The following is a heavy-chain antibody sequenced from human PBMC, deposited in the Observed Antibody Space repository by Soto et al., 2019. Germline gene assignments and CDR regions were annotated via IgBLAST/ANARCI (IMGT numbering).Heavy chain of an antibody. CDR3: ARVDSSCWYEEGGAFDI. CDR2: ISAYNGNT. V-gene: IGHV1-18*01. CDR1: GYTFTSYG. Sequence: QVQLVQSGAEVKKPGASVKVSCKASGYTFTSYGISWVRQAPGQGLEWMGWISAYNGNTNYAQKLQGRVTMTTDTSTSTAYMELRSLRSDDTAVYYCARVDSSCWYEEGGAFDIWGQGTMVTVSS. J-gene: IGHJ3*02. D-gene: IGHD6-19*01.